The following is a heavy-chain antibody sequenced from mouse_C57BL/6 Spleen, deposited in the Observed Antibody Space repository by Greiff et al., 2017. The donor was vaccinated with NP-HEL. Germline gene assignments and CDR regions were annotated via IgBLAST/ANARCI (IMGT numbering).Heavy chain of an antibody. V-gene: IGHV1-84*01. D-gene: IGHD1-1*01. Sequence: VQLQQSGPELVKPGASVKISCKASGYTFTDYYINWVKQRPGQGLEWIGWIYPGSGTTKYNEKFKGTATLTVDTSSSTAYMQLSSLTSEDSAVYFCARGYYGSSAYWYFDVWGTGTTVTVSS. CDR2: IYPGSGTT. CDR1: GYTFTDYY. J-gene: IGHJ1*03. CDR3: ARGYYGSSAYWYFDV.